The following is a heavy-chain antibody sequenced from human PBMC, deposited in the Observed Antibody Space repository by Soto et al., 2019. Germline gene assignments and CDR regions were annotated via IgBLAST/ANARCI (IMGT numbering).Heavy chain of an antibody. CDR3: AKVDYDFWSGYQSPAFDI. V-gene: IGHV3-23*01. Sequence: GGSLRLSCAAPGFTFSSYAMSWVRQAPGKGLEWVSAISGSGGSTYYADSVKGRFTISRDNSKNTLYLQMNSLRAEDTAVYYCAKVDYDFWSGYQSPAFDIWGQGTMVTVSS. CDR2: ISGSGGST. J-gene: IGHJ3*02. D-gene: IGHD3-3*01. CDR1: GFTFSSYA.